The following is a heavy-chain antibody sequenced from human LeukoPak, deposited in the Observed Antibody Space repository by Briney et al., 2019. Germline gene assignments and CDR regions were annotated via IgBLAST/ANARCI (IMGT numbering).Heavy chain of an antibody. Sequence: GGSLRLSCAASGFTFSSYEMNWVRQAPGKGLEWVPYISSSGSTIYYADSVKGRFTISRDNAKNSLYLQMNSLRAEDTAVYYCARERVNCGGDCIDYWGQGTLVTVSS. CDR2: ISSSGSTI. CDR3: ARERVNCGGDCIDY. J-gene: IGHJ4*02. CDR1: GFTFSSYE. V-gene: IGHV3-48*03. D-gene: IGHD2-21*02.